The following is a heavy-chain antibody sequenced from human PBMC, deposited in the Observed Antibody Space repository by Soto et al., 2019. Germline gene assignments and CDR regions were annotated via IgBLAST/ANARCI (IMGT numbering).Heavy chain of an antibody. Sequence: QVQLVQSGAEVKKPGSSVRVSCKASGTIFSSYTISWVRQAPGQGLEWMGRIIPILGETNSAQKFQGRVTLHADKSTNTAYMELNSLRLEDTAVYYCARGLGGRMDDWGQGTTVTVSS. D-gene: IGHD3-16*01. CDR3: ARGLGGRMDD. CDR1: GTIFSSYT. V-gene: IGHV1-69*08. CDR2: IIPILGET. J-gene: IGHJ6*02.